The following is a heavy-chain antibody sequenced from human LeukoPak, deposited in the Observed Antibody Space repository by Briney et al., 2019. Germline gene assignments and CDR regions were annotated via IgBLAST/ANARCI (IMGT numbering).Heavy chain of an antibody. J-gene: IGHJ4*02. V-gene: IGHV3-21*01. CDR3: ARGRGGYNNDY. D-gene: IGHD5-24*01. Sequence: GGSLRLSCAASGFTFSSYSMNCVRQAPGKGLKWVSSISSCSSYIYYADSVKGRFTISRDNAKNSLYLQMNSLRAEDTAVCYCARGRGGYNNDYWGQGTLVTVSS. CDR2: ISSCSSYI. CDR1: GFTFSSYS.